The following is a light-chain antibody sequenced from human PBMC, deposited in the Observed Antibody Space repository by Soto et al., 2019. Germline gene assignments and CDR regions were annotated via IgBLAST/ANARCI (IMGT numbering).Light chain of an antibody. CDR2: DAS. CDR3: QQYNNLWT. CDR1: QSISNW. J-gene: IGKJ1*01. Sequence: DIQMTQSPSTLSASVGDRVTITCRASQSISNWLAWYQQKPGKAPKLLIYDASSLESGVPSRFSGSGSGTEFTLTISSLQPDDFATYYCQQYNNLWTFGQGTKVDI. V-gene: IGKV1-5*01.